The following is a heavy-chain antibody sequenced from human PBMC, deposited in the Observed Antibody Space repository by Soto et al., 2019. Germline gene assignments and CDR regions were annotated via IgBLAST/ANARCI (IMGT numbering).Heavy chain of an antibody. CDR1: GGSIYNYY. J-gene: IGHJ3*02. CDR3: ARELGTPPGNAAFDI. Sequence: PSETLSLTCTVSGGSIYNYYWNWIRQSPAKGLEWIGYIYYSGTTNYNPSLEGRVTISVDTSNNQFSLNLRSMTAADTAVYYCARELGTPPGNAAFDIWGQGTMVTVSS. CDR2: IYYSGTT. V-gene: IGHV4-59*01. D-gene: IGHD1-7*01.